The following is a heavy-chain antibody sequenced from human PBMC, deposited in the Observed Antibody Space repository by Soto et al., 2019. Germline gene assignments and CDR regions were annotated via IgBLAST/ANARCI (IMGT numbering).Heavy chain of an antibody. D-gene: IGHD6-13*01. CDR1: GDTFSNFD. CDR3: ARESESAVPNPYYFDS. V-gene: IGHV1-8*01. J-gene: IGHJ4*02. Sequence: ASVKVSCKASGDTFSNFDFNWVRQATGQGPEWMGWMYPNNGQTAYARTFQGRVTMTWNSSTSTAYMELSSLRSDDTAVYYCARESESAVPNPYYFDSWGQGTLVTVSS. CDR2: MYPNNGQT.